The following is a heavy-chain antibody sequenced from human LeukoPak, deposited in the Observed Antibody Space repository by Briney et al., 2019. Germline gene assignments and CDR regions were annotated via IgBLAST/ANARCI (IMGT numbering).Heavy chain of an antibody. V-gene: IGHV4-39*07. D-gene: IGHD3-22*01. CDR2: IYYSGST. CDR1: GGSISSSSYY. CDR3: ARGTGDSYVVTPFDY. J-gene: IGHJ4*02. Sequence: PSETLSLTCTVSGGSISSSSYYWGWIRQPPGKGLEWIGSIYYSGSTNYNPSLKSRVTISVDTSKNQFSLKLSSVTAADTAVYYCARGTGDSYVVTPFDYWGQGTLVTVSS.